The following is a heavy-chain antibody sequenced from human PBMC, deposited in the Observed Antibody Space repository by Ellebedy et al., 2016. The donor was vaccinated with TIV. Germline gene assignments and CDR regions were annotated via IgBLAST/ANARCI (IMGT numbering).Heavy chain of an antibody. J-gene: IGHJ4*02. CDR2: ISSVSSFM. CDR1: GLIFSYSA. CDR3: ASMGIEYCSGGSCFAY. Sequence: GGSLRLSXKASGLIFSYSAMNWVRQAPGKGLEWVSSISSVSSFMYYADSVKGRFTISRDNAKNSLYLQMNNLRAEDTAIYYCASMGIEYCSGGSCFAYWGQGAPVTVSS. D-gene: IGHD2-15*01. V-gene: IGHV3-21*06.